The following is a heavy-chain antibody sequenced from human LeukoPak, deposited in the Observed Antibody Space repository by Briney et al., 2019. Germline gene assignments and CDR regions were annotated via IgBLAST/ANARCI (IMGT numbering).Heavy chain of an antibody. J-gene: IGHJ4*02. CDR1: GFTFSNYA. D-gene: IGHD3-10*01. CDR2: ISYEGSKK. CDR3: ARDISPSYFGSFDY. V-gene: IGHV3-30*04. Sequence: GRSLRLSCAASGFTFSNYALHWVRQAPGKGLEWVALISYEGSKKYYADFVKGRFTISRDNSKNTLYLQTNSLRAEDTAVYYCARDISPSYFGSFDYWGQGTLVTVSS.